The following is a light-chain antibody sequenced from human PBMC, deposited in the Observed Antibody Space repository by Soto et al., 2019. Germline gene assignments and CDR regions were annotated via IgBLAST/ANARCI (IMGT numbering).Light chain of an antibody. CDR3: HQYNDWPRT. CDR2: GAS. V-gene: IGKV3-15*01. J-gene: IGKJ1*01. Sequence: EIVVTQSPATLSVSPGESATLSCRATQTLSGNLAWYQQKPGQAPRLLIYGASRRATGIPARFSGSGSGTEFTLTISSLQSEDFAVYYCHQYNDWPRTFGQGTKVEIK. CDR1: QTLSGN.